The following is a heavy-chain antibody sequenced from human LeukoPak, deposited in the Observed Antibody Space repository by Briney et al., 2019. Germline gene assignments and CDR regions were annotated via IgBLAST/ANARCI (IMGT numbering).Heavy chain of an antibody. CDR3: AKDLGQVRITMIVVVINY. J-gene: IGHJ4*02. V-gene: IGHV3-30*02. CDR1: GFTFSSYG. D-gene: IGHD3-22*01. Sequence: GGSLRLSCAASGFTFSSYGMHWVRQAPGKGLEWVAFIRYDGSNKYCADSVKGRFTISRDNSKNTLYLQMNSLRAEDTAVYYCAKDLGQVRITMIVVVINYWGQGTLVTVSS. CDR2: IRYDGSNK.